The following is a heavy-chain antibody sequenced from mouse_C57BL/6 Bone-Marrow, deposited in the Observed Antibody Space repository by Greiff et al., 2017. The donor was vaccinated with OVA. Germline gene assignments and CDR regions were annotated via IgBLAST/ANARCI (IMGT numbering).Heavy chain of an antibody. J-gene: IGHJ2*01. CDR1: GYTFTSYW. V-gene: IGHV1-61*01. CDR2: IYPSDSET. CDR3: ARGTPNLYYFDY. D-gene: IGHD4-1*01. Sequence: VKLQQPGAELVRPGSSVKLSCKASGYTFTSYWMDWVKQRPGQGLEWIGNIYPSDSETHYNQKFKDKATLTVDKSSSTAYMQLSSLTSEDSAVYYCARGTPNLYYFDYWGQGTTLTVSS.